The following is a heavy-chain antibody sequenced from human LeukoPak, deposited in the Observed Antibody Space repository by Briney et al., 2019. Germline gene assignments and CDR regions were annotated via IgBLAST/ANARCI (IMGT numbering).Heavy chain of an antibody. Sequence: GESLRLSCAASGFIVSNYYMTWVRQAPGKGLKWVSVIYSDGSTYYTDSVMGRFTISRDNSKTTLFLQMNSLKAEDTAVYYCATGGRSGVALEQWGQGTLVTVSS. V-gene: IGHV3-53*01. J-gene: IGHJ4*02. CDR2: IYSDGST. CDR1: GFIVSNYY. CDR3: ATGGRSGVALEQ. D-gene: IGHD1/OR15-1a*01.